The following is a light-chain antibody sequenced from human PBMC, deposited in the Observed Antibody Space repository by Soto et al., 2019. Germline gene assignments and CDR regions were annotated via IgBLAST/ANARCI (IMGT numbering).Light chain of an antibody. CDR3: QQYGSSQYT. J-gene: IGKJ2*01. CDR1: QSVTNNY. Sequence: EIVLTQSPGTLSLSPGERATLSCRASQSVTNNYLAWYQQKPGQAPRLLIYGASSRATGIPDRFSCSGSGTDFTLTISRLEPEDFAVYYCQQYGSSQYTFGQGTKLEIK. V-gene: IGKV3-20*01. CDR2: GAS.